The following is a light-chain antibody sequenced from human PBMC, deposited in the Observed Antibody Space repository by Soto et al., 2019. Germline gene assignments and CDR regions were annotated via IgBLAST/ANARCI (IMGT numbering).Light chain of an antibody. Sequence: EIVLTQSPATLSLSPGERATLSCGASRSLSISYFAWYQQKPGLAPRLLLYDASSRAAGIPDRFSGSGSGTDLTLTISRLEPEDFAVYYCHQYVDSPHTFGQGTRLEIK. J-gene: IGKJ2*01. CDR3: HQYVDSPHT. CDR1: RSLSISY. V-gene: IGKV3D-20*01. CDR2: DAS.